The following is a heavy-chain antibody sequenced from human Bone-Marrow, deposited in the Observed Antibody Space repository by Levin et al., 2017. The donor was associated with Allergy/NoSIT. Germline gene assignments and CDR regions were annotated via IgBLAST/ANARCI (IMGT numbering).Heavy chain of an antibody. V-gene: IGHV3-23*01. CDR3: AKAKSHLDYYGSGSYDF. CDR2: ISSSGGST. D-gene: IGHD3-10*01. Sequence: GESLKFSCAASGFTFYNYVMNWVRQSPGKGLEWVSGISSSGGSTYYADSVKGRFTISRDNSKNTLYLQINSLRAEDTAVYYCAKAKSHLDYYGSGSYDFWGQGTLVTVSS. CDR1: GFTFYNYV. J-gene: IGHJ4*02.